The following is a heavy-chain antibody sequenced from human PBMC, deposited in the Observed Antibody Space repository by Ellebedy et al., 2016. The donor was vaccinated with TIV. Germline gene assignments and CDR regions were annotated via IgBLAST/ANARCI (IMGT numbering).Heavy chain of an antibody. CDR1: GYNFASYW. D-gene: IGHD4-23*01. V-gene: IGHV5-51*01. CDR3: ARLDYGGNWGAFDI. CDR2: IHPPDSNT. Sequence: GESLKISCKASGYNFASYWIAWVRQMPGKGLEWMGIIHPPDSNTSYSPSFQGQVTISADKSISTAYLQWSSLKASDTAMYYCARLDYGGNWGAFDIWGQGTMVTVSS. J-gene: IGHJ3*02.